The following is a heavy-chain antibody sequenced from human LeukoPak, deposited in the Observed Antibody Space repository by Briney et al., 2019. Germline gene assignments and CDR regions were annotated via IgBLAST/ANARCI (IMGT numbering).Heavy chain of an antibody. CDR3: ARGRRNVAVADY. J-gene: IGHJ4*02. D-gene: IGHD6-19*01. Sequence: SETLSLTCAVYGGSFSGYYWSWIRQPPGKGLEWIGEINHSGSTNYNPSLKSRVTISVDTSKNQFSLKLSSVTAADTAVYYCARGRRNVAVADYWGQGTLVTVSS. V-gene: IGHV4-34*01. CDR1: GGSFSGYY. CDR2: INHSGST.